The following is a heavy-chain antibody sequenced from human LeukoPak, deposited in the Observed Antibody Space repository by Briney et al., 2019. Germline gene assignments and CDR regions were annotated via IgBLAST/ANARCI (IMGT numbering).Heavy chain of an antibody. CDR1: GDSNSTSNSY. CDR3: ASTWIPGNGYYYYMDV. CDR2: IYYSGNT. J-gene: IGHJ6*03. Sequence: SETLSLTCTVSGDSNSTSNSYWGWIRQPPGKGLEWIGSIYYSGNTYYNASLKSRVTISVDTSKNQFSLKLTSVTAADTAVYYCASTWIPGNGYYYYMDVWGKGTTVTVSS. D-gene: IGHD2-8*01. V-gene: IGHV4-39*01.